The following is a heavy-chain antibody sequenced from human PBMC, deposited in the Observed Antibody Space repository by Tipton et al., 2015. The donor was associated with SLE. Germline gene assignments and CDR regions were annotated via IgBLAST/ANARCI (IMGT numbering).Heavy chain of an antibody. Sequence: TLSLTCAVSGYSISSGYYWGWIRQPPGKGLEWIGEINHSGSTNYNPSLKSRVTISVDTSKNQFSLKLSSVTAADTAVYYCARHRGITMIVVAPGAFDIWGQGTMVTVSS. CDR1: GYSISSGYY. CDR2: INHSGST. J-gene: IGHJ3*02. CDR3: ARHRGITMIVVAPGAFDI. D-gene: IGHD3-22*01. V-gene: IGHV4-38-2*01.